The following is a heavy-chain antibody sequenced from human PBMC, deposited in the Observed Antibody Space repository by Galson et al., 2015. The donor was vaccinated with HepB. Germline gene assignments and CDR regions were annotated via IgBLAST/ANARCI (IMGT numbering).Heavy chain of an antibody. Sequence: PALVKPTQTLTLTCSCSGISLSTSAMRVSWIRQPPGTPLEWLARIDWDDKTFYSTSLRTRLSISTDTSKNQVVLTMTDMDPVDTATYFCARISGYNYGDYYHYGMDVWGQGPTVTVPS. CDR1: GISLSTSAMR. V-gene: IGHV2-70D*14. J-gene: IGHJ6*02. D-gene: IGHD5-18*01. CDR2: IDWDDKT. CDR3: ARISGYNYGDYYHYGMDV.